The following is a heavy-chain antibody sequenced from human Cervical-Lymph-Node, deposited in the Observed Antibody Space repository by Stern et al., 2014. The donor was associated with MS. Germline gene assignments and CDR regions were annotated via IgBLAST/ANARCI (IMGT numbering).Heavy chain of an antibody. J-gene: IGHJ4*02. CDR3: ARLGRDYGDAFYFDH. CDR2: ISTDNGNT. CDR1: GYTFSSHG. D-gene: IGHD4-17*01. V-gene: IGHV1-18*01. Sequence: QVQLVQSGAEVKKPGAAVKVSCKASGYTFSSHGISWMRQAPGQGLEWMVWISTDNGNTNYAQKFQGGVTLTTDTSTNTVYMELRSLESDDTAVYYCARLGRDYGDAFYFDHWGQGTLVIVSS.